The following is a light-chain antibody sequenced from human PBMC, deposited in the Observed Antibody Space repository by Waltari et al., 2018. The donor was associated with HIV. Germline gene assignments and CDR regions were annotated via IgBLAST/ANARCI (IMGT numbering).Light chain of an antibody. J-gene: IGKJ1*01. CDR1: QSVLYNSDNKNY. Sequence: VLTQSPDSLAVSLGARATINCKSSQSVLYNSDNKNYLAWYQQKPGQPPNLLVSWASTRESGVPDRFSGSGSGTDVTLTISSLHAEDVAIYYCPQYHTSWTFGQGTKVEIK. CDR3: PQYHTSWT. V-gene: IGKV4-1*01. CDR2: WAS.